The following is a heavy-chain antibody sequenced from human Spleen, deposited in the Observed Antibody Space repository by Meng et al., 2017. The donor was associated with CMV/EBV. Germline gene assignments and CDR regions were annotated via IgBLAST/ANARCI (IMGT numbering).Heavy chain of an antibody. CDR3: ARDLVVPATIQYYYHNYGMDV. CDR1: GFSVETHY. V-gene: IGHV3-66*02. Sequence: GGSLRLSCAASGFSVETHYMSWVRQAPGKGLEWVADIYSAGNTYYADPVKGRFTISRDNSKNTLSLEMNSLRVEDTAVYYCARDLVVPATIQYYYHNYGMDVWGQGTTVTVSS. D-gene: IGHD2-2*01. J-gene: IGHJ6*02. CDR2: IYSAGNT.